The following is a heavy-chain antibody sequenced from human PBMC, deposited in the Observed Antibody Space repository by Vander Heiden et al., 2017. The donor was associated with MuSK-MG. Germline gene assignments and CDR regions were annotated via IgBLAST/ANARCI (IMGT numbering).Heavy chain of an antibody. CDR2: ISGSGGST. CDR3: AKGENGILLYDAFDI. Sequence: EVQLLESGGGLVQPGGSLRLSCAASGFTFSSHAMSWVRPATGQGLESVSAISGSGGSTYYADSGKGRFTSSRDNSKNTLYLQMNSLRAEDTAVYYCAKGENGILLYDAFDIWGQGTMVTVSS. V-gene: IGHV3-23*01. D-gene: IGHD1-26*01. J-gene: IGHJ3*02. CDR1: GFTFSSHA.